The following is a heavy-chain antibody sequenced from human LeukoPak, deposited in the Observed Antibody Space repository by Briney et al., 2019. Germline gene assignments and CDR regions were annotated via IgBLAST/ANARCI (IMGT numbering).Heavy chain of an antibody. J-gene: IGHJ5*02. CDR3: ARAHYYGSKSRGSFDP. CDR2: IYSGGST. CDR1: GFTVSSNY. V-gene: IGHV3-66*01. Sequence: PGGSLRLSCAASGFTVSSNYMSWVRQAPVKELEWVSVIYSGGSTYYADSVKGRFTISRDNSKSTLYLQMNSLRAEDTAVYYCARAHYYGSKSRGSFDPWGQGTLVTVSS. D-gene: IGHD3-10*01.